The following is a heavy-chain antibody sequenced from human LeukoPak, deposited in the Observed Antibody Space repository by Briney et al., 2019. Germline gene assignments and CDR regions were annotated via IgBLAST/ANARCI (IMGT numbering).Heavy chain of an antibody. V-gene: IGHV3-30*02. Sequence: GGSLRLSCAASGFTFSSYGMHWVRQAPGKGLEWVPFIRYDGSNKYYADSVKGRFTISRDNSKNTLYLQMNSLRAEDTAVYYCATFGELLYPFDYWGQGTLVTVSS. CDR3: ATFGELLYPFDY. CDR1: GFTFSSYG. D-gene: IGHD3-10*01. J-gene: IGHJ4*02. CDR2: IRYDGSNK.